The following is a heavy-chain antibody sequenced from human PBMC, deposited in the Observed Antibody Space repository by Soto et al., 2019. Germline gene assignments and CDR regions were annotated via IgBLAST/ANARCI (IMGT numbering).Heavy chain of an antibody. Sequence: GGSLRLSCAASGFTFDDYAMHWIRQAPGKGLEWVSFISWDGGSTYYADSVKGRSPTSRNNSKNSLHLQMNSLRTEDTALDHYSRAAWRYGSKDYFDYWGQGTLVTVSS. CDR3: SRAAWRYGSKDYFDY. CDR1: GFTFDDYA. J-gene: IGHJ4*02. V-gene: IGHV3-43*01. CDR2: ISWDGGST. D-gene: IGHD3-10*01.